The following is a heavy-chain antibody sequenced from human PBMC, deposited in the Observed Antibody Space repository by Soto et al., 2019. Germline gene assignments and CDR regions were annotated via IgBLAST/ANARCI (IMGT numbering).Heavy chain of an antibody. CDR3: ASHSGSSPEGRYYYVMDV. Sequence: SVKVSCKASGGTFSSYVTSWVRQAPGQGLEWMGGIISIFGTADYAQKFQGRVTITADESTSTAYMELSSLRSEDTAVYYCASHSGSSPEGRYYYVMDVWGQGTTVTVSS. CDR1: GGTFSSYV. V-gene: IGHV1-69*13. D-gene: IGHD1-26*01. J-gene: IGHJ6*02. CDR2: IISIFGTA.